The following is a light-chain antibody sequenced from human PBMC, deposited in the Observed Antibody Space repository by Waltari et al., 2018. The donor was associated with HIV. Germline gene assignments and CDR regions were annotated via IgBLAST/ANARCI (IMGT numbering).Light chain of an antibody. CDR2: ENN. V-gene: IGLV1-51*02. J-gene: IGLJ1*01. Sequence: QSVLTPPPSVSAAPGQKVPISCSVTSSNIGNNFLSWYHHPPGTAPKLLIYENNKRPSGIPDRFSGSKSGTSATLGITGLQTGDEADYYCGTWDSSLSAYVFGTGTKVTVL. CDR1: SSNIGNNF. CDR3: GTWDSSLSAYV.